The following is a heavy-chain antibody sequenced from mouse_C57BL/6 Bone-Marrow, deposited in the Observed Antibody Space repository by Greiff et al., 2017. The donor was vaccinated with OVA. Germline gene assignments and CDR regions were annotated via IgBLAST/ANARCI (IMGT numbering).Heavy chain of an antibody. D-gene: IGHD1-1*01. CDR3: ARHILGSSHYFDY. J-gene: IGHJ2*01. V-gene: IGHV5-6*01. Sequence: EVQLVESGGDLVKPGGSLKLSCAASGFTFSSYGMSWVRQTPDKRLEWVATISSGGSYTYYPDSVKGRFTISRDNAKNTLYLQMSSLKSEDTAMYYCARHILGSSHYFDYWGQGTTLTVSS. CDR2: ISSGGSYT. CDR1: GFTFSSYG.